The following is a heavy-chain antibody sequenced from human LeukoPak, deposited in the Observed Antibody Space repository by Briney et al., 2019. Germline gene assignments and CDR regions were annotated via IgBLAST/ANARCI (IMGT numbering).Heavy chain of an antibody. D-gene: IGHD3-16*01. J-gene: IGHJ3*02. CDR1: GFTFDDYG. CDR3: AREGPTIGDEDAFDI. Sequence: PGGSLRLSCAASGFTFDDYGMSWVRQAPGKGLEWVANIKQGGSEKYYVDSVKGRFTISRDNAKNSLYLQMNSLRAEDTAVYYCAREGPTIGDEDAFDIWGQGTMVTVSS. V-gene: IGHV3-7*01. CDR2: IKQGGSEK.